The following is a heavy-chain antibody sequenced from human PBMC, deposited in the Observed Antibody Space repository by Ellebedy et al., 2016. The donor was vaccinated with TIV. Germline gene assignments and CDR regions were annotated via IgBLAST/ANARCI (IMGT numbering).Heavy chain of an antibody. D-gene: IGHD2-15*01. CDR2: ISGSGGRT. J-gene: IGHJ4*02. Sequence: GESLKISCAASGLTFNIYVMNWVRQAPGTGLEWVSTISGSGGRTHHADSVKGRFTISRDHSKNTLYLQVNSLRAEDTAVYYCAADRYCSGGNCYWVDYWGQGTLVTVSS. V-gene: IGHV3-23*01. CDR3: AADRYCSGGNCYWVDY. CDR1: GLTFNIYV.